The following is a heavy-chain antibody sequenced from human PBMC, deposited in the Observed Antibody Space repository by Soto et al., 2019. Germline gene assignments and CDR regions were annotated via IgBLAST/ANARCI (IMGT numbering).Heavy chain of an antibody. Sequence: GGSLRLSCAASGFIFSNYAMTWVRQAPGKGLECVSSVSGSGNNTYYADSMKGHFTISRDNSNTAYLEWGRLKASDTAMYYCARHDSNGDFDFWGQGTQVTVS. CDR1: GFIFSNYA. J-gene: IGHJ4*02. CDR3: ARHDSNGDFDF. D-gene: IGHD2-8*01. V-gene: IGHV3-23*01. CDR2: VSGSGNNT.